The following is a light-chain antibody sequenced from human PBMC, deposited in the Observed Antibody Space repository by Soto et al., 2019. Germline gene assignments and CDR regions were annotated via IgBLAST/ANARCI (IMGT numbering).Light chain of an antibody. CDR3: CSYAGRSTPYV. Sequence: QSVLTQPASVSGSPGQSITISCSGISNEVGSYYPVPWYQHHPGKAPELMIYEDIKRPSGISNRFSGSKSGNTASLTISGLQAEDDADYFCCSYAGRSTPYVFGTGTKVTVL. CDR1: SNEVGSYYP. J-gene: IGLJ1*01. V-gene: IGLV2-23*01. CDR2: EDI.